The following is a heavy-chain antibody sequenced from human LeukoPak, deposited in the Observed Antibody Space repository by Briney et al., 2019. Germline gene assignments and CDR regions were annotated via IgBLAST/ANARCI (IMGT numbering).Heavy chain of an antibody. V-gene: IGHV3-66*01. Sequence: GGSLRLSCAASGFTVSSNYMSWVRQAPGKGLEWVSVIYSGGSTYYADSVKGRFTISRDNSKNTLYLQMNSLRAEDTAVYYCARGRFSGYYYMDVWGKGTTVTVSS. CDR2: IYSGGST. D-gene: IGHD2/OR15-2a*01. CDR3: ARGRFSGYYYMDV. J-gene: IGHJ6*03. CDR1: GFTVSSNY.